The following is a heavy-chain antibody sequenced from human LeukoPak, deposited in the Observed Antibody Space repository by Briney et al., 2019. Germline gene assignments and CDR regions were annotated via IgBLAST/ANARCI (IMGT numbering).Heavy chain of an antibody. CDR2: INHSGST. J-gene: IGHJ5*02. CDR3: ARDSSRITIFGVDEHWFDP. Sequence: PSETLSLTCAAYGGSFSGYYWSWIRQPPVKELEWIGEINHSGSTNYNPSLKSRVTISVDTSKNQFSLKLSSVTAADTAVYYCARDSSRITIFGVDEHWFDPWGQGTLVTVSS. V-gene: IGHV4-34*01. CDR1: GGSFSGYY. D-gene: IGHD3-3*01.